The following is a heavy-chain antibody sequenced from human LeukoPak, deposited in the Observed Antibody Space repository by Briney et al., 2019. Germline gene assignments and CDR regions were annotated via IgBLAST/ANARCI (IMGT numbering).Heavy chain of an antibody. CDR1: GFTFSSYW. D-gene: IGHD3-22*01. J-gene: IGHJ5*02. Sequence: GGSLRLSCAASGFTFSSYWMSCVRQAPGKGLEWVANIKQDGSEKYYVDSVEGRFTISRDNAKNSLYLQMNSLRAEDTAVYYCARESYDSSGYDNWFDPWGQGTLVTVSS. CDR3: ARESYDSSGYDNWFDP. CDR2: IKQDGSEK. V-gene: IGHV3-7*01.